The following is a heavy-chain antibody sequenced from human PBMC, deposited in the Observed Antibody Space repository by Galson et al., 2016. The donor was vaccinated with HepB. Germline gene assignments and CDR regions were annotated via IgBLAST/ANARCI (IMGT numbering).Heavy chain of an antibody. CDR2: IRSKTNSYAT. CDR1: GFTFSGSA. Sequence: SLRLSCAASGFTFSGSAMHWVRQASGKGLEWVGRIRSKTNSYATAYAASVKGRFNISRDDSKNTAYLQMNSLKTEDTAVYYCAKDHGGSGWYDYFDYWGQGTLVTVSS. D-gene: IGHD6-19*01. CDR3: AKDHGGSGWYDYFDY. J-gene: IGHJ4*02. V-gene: IGHV3-73*01.